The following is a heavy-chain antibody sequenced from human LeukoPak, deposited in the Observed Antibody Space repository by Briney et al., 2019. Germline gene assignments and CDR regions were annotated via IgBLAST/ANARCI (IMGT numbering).Heavy chain of an antibody. J-gene: IGHJ4*02. Sequence: GESLKISCKASGYSFTNFWIDWVRQMPGKGLEWMGMIYPGDSDTRYSPSFQGQVTISADKSISTAYLQWSSLKASDTAIYYCARRASSWLNDYWGQGTLVTVSS. CDR1: GYSFTNFW. D-gene: IGHD6-13*01. CDR3: ARRASSWLNDY. CDR2: IYPGDSDT. V-gene: IGHV5-51*01.